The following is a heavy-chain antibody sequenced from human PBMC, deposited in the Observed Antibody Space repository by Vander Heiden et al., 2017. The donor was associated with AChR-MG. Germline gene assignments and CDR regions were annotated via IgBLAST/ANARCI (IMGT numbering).Heavy chain of an antibody. CDR2: IYYSGST. CDR1: GGSISSYY. V-gene: IGHV4-59*01. J-gene: IGHJ4*02. CDR3: ARVKKNTIFGVVNLADSFYDY. Sequence: QVQLQESGPGLVKPSEPLSLTCPVSGGSISSYYWSWIRQPPGKGLEWIGYIYYSGSTNYNPSLKSRVTISVDTSKNQFSLKLSSVTAADTAVYYCARVKKNTIFGVVNLADSFYDYWGQGTLVTVSS. D-gene: IGHD3-3*01.